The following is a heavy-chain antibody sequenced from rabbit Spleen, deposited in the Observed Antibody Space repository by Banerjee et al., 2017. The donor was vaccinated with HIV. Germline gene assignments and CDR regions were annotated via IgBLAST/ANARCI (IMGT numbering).Heavy chain of an antibody. Sequence: QSLEESGGDLVKPGASPTLTCTAFGFSFSGSDYMCWVRQAPGKGLEWIACIYSGSSGFTYHACWAKGRFTIASNTNQNTVTLQLTSMTGADTATYFCARAINGYIYFILWGQGILVSVS. CDR2: IYSGSSGFT. CDR3: ARAINGYIYFIL. V-gene: IGHV1S40*01. CDR1: GFSFSGSDY. D-gene: IGHD6-1*01. J-gene: IGHJ4*01.